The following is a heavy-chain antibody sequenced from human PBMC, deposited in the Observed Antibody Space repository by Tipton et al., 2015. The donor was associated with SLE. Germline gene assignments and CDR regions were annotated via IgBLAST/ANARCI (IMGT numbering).Heavy chain of an antibody. V-gene: IGHV1-2*06. CDR1: GYTFIGNY. CDR2: INPHSGGT. Sequence: QLVQSGAEVKKPGASVKVSCKTSGYTFIGNYIHWVRQAPGQGLEWMGRINPHSGGTNYAQKFQGGITLTRDTSISTVYMELSSLTSDDTAVYYCARDRAYAFDYWGQGTLVTVSS. CDR3: ARDRAYAFDY. J-gene: IGHJ4*02. D-gene: IGHD5-12*01.